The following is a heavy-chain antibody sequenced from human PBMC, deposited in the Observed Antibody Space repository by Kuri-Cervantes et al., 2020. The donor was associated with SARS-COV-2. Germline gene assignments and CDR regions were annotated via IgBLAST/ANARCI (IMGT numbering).Heavy chain of an antibody. J-gene: IGHJ4*02. CDR1: GVLFSAAA. Sequence: GESLTLFCEVSGVLFSAAAIHWVRQGSGKGLEWVGRVRGKANNYATAYAASVKGRFTISRDDSKNMAYLQMNSLKTEDTAVYYCTTLSDYWGQGALVNVSS. CDR3: TTLSDY. V-gene: IGHV3-73*01. CDR2: VRGKANNYAT.